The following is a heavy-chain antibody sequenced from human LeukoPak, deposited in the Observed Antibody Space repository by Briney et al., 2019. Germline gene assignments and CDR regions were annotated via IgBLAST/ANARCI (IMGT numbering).Heavy chain of an antibody. V-gene: IGHV3-30*18. J-gene: IGHJ4*02. CDR3: VKGGYCSSTSCYSSIDY. Sequence: GGSLRLYCAASGFSFSSYGMHWVRQAPGKGLEWVAVISYEGSNIYYTDSVKGRFTISRDNSKNTLYLQINSLRAEDTAVYFCVKGGYCSSTSCYSSIDYWGQGTLVTVSS. CDR1: GFSFSSYG. CDR2: ISYEGSNI. D-gene: IGHD2-2*02.